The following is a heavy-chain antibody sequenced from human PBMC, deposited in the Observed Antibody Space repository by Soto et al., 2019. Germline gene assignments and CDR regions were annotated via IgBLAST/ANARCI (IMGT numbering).Heavy chain of an antibody. D-gene: IGHD6-19*01. CDR2: VFHTGPT. J-gene: IGHJ4*02. Sequence: QVQLQESGPGLGKPSGTLSLTCAVSGDSVSSPYWWCWVRQPPGKGLEWIGEVFHTGPTSYNPSLRSLVTISMDKSNNQFSLDLSSVTAADTAVYYCARSAGWYAVHSWGPGTLVVVSS. CDR1: GDSVSSPYW. V-gene: IGHV4-4*02. CDR3: ARSAGWYAVHS.